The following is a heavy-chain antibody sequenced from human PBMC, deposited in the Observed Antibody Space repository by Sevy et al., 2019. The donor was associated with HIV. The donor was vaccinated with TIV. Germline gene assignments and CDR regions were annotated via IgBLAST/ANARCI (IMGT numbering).Heavy chain of an antibody. CDR1: GYIFSDYN. CDR2: SNPNSGVT. Sequence: ASVKVSCKTTGYIFSDYNMHWVLQAPGQGLEWMALSNPNSGVTIYAHNFRGRVSVTRDTSMSTAYMELSGLTSDDTAVYYCVREDINAPRTLLSFDIWGQRTMVTVSS. J-gene: IGHJ3*02. D-gene: IGHD3-3*01. V-gene: IGHV1-2*06. CDR3: VREDINAPRTLLSFDI.